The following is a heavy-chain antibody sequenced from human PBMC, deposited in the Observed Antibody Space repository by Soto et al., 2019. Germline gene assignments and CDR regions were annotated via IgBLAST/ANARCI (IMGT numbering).Heavy chain of an antibody. CDR2: IDPYDTGI. CDR3: TSDTFGARDS. J-gene: IGHJ4*02. CDR1: GFAFSSEW. Sequence: GSLRLSCAASGFAFSSEWMHWVRQAPGKGLVWVSRIDPYDTGITYADSVKGRFTISRDNAKNTLYLQMNSLRAEDTAVYYCTSDTFGARDSWGQGTLVTVSS. V-gene: IGHV3-74*01. D-gene: IGHD2-15*01.